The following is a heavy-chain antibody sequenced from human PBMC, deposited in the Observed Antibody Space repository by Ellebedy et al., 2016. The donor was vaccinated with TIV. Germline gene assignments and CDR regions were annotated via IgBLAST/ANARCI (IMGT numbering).Heavy chain of an antibody. CDR3: ARHVITMVRGYNWFDP. D-gene: IGHD3-10*01. J-gene: IGHJ5*02. CDR2: IYHSGNT. V-gene: IGHV4-59*08. Sequence: GSLRLSXTVSGGSISSYYWSWIRQPPGKGLEWIGYIYHSGNTNYNPSLKSRVTISVDTSKNQLSLKLSSVTAADTAVYNCARHVITMVRGYNWFDPWGQGTLVIASS. CDR1: GGSISSYY.